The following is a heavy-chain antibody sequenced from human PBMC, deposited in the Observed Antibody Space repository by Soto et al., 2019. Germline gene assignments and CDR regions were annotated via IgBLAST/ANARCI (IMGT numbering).Heavy chain of an antibody. CDR2: FDPEDGET. CDR3: AAEGSGWYGRGTLDY. J-gene: IGHJ4*02. D-gene: IGHD6-19*01. Sequence: ASVKVSCKVSGDTITEISLQWVRQATGKGLEWMGGFDPEDGETIYAQKFQGRVTMTEDTSTDTAYMELSSLRSEDTAVYYCAAEGSGWYGRGTLDYWGQGTLVTVSS. CDR1: GDTITEIS. V-gene: IGHV1-24*01.